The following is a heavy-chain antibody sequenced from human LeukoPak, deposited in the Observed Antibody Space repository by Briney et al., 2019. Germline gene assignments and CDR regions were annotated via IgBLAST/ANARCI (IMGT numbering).Heavy chain of an antibody. V-gene: IGHV2-5*01. CDR1: GFSLSTTGVG. CDR3: AHRRKAVGENWFDP. CDR2: IYGNDDK. D-gene: IGHD4-17*01. J-gene: IGHJ5*02. Sequence: SGPTLVKPTQILTLTCTFSGFSLSTTGVGVGWIRQPPGKALEWLAVIYGNDDKLYSPSLRSRLTITKDTSKNQVVLTLTNMDPVDTATYYCAHRRKAVGENWFDPWGPGTLVTVSS.